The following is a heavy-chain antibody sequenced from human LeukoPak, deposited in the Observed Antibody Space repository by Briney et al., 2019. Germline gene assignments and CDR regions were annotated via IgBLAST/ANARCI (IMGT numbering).Heavy chain of an antibody. CDR3: AKLFWSGYYSGNSPIDY. CDR2: ISAGGDST. CDR1: GFTVSSNY. V-gene: IGHV3-23*01. D-gene: IGHD3-3*01. J-gene: IGHJ4*02. Sequence: GGSLRLSCAASGFTVSSNYMSWVRQAPGKGLEWVSGISAGGDSTYYADSVKGRITISRDNSKNTLYLQMNSLRAEDTAVYYCAKLFWSGYYSGNSPIDYWGQGTLVTVSS.